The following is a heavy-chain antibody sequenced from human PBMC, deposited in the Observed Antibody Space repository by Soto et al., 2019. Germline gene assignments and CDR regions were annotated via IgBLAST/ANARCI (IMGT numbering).Heavy chain of an antibody. CDR3: AHRPSYCSGGSCYSGFDY. Sequence: QITLKESGPTLVKPTQTLTLTCTFSGFSLSTSGVGVGWIRQPPGKALEWLALIYWDDDKRYSPSLKSRLTNTKDTSKNQVVLTMTNMDPVDTAPYYCAHRPSYCSGGSCYSGFDYWGQGTLVTVSS. V-gene: IGHV2-5*02. CDR1: GFSLSTSGVG. D-gene: IGHD2-15*01. CDR2: IYWDDDK. J-gene: IGHJ4*02.